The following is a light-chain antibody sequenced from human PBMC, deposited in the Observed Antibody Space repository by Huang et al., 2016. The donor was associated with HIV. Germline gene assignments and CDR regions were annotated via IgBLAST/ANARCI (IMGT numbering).Light chain of an antibody. Sequence: IVMTQSPATLSVSPGERVTLSCRANRTVSTNLALYQQRPGQAPRLRIYGSSTRAPGIPARFSGSGSGTDFSLTISSLQSEDFALYYCHQYNNWLLSFGGGTRVDI. CDR1: RTVSTN. V-gene: IGKV3-15*01. J-gene: IGKJ4*01. CDR2: GSS. CDR3: HQYNNWLLS.